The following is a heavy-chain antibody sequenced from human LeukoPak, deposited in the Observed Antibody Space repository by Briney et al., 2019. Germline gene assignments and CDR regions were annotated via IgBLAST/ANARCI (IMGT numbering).Heavy chain of an antibody. CDR2: ISSSSSYI. D-gene: IGHD4-17*01. CDR3: ARDNAPNDYGDPHDHYYYMDV. V-gene: IGHV3-21*01. J-gene: IGHJ6*03. Sequence: PGGSLRLSCAASGFTFSSYSMNWVRQAPGKGLEWVSSISSSSSYIYYADSVKGRFTISRDNAKNSLYLQMNSLRAEDTAVYYCARDNAPNDYGDPHDHYYYMDVWGKGTTVTVSS. CDR1: GFTFSSYS.